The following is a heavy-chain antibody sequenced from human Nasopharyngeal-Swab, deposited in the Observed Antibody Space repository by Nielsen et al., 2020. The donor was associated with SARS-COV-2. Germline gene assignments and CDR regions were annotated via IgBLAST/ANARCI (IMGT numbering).Heavy chain of an antibody. V-gene: IGHV3-23*01. D-gene: IGHD5/OR15-5a*01. Sequence: GSLRLSCAASGFTFTNYAMSWVRQAPGKGLEWVSTISATGAATYYADSVKGRFTISRDNSKNTLYLQMNSLRAEDTAVYYCAKLGLFAGYDYSVAYWGQGTLVTVSS. CDR2: ISATGAAT. CDR3: AKLGLFAGYDYSVAY. J-gene: IGHJ4*02. CDR1: GFTFTNYA.